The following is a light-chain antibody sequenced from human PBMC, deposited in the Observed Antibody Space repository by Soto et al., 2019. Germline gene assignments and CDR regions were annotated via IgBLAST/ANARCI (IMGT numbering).Light chain of an antibody. CDR3: QQNGSSPPT. V-gene: IGKV3-20*01. CDR2: GAS. J-gene: IGKJ4*01. Sequence: EIVLTQSPGTLSLSPGERATLSCRASQSVYKNFLAWYQQKPGQAPRLLINGASNRATGIPDRFSGSGSGTDLSLTIDRLEPEEFAVYFCQQNGSSPPTFGGGTKVAIK. CDR1: QSVYKNF.